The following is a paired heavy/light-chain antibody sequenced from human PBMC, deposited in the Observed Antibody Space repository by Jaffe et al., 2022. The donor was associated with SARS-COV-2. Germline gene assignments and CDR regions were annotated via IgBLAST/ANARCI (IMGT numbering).Heavy chain of an antibody. D-gene: IGHD1-26*01. CDR3: ARGRIVGATFCFDP. Sequence: EVQMLESGGGLVQPGGSLRLSCAASGPIFKSSAINWVRQAPGRGLEWVSGLSTSGNTTYYADSLKGRFTIFRDNSKNTFYLQMNNLRAEDTAVYYCARGRIVGATFCFDPWGQGALVTVSS. J-gene: IGHJ5*02. CDR2: LSTSGNTT. V-gene: IGHV3-23*01. CDR1: GPIFKSSA.
Light chain of an antibody. CDR1: SSNIGNNY. CDR2: EDN. J-gene: IGLJ7*01. Sequence: QSVLTQPPSVSAAPGQKVTISCSGSSSNIGNNYASWYQQLPGTAPRLLIYEDNVRYSEIPDRFSGSKSGTSATLAITGLQTGDEADYYCGTWDSSLSAPVFGGGTHLTVL. CDR3: GTWDSSLSAPV. V-gene: IGLV1-51*02.